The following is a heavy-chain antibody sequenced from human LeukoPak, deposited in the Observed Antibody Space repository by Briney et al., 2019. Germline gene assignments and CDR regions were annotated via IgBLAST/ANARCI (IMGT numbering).Heavy chain of an antibody. Sequence: PGGSLRLSCAASGFTFSSYGMNWVRQAPGKGLEWVAVIWNDGSNIYYADSVKGRLTISRDNSKKSLYLQMNRLRAEDTAVYYCARSASGYFDYWGQGTLVTVSS. V-gene: IGHV3-33*01. CDR2: IWNDGSNI. J-gene: IGHJ4*02. D-gene: IGHD3-10*01. CDR1: GFTFSSYG. CDR3: ARSASGYFDY.